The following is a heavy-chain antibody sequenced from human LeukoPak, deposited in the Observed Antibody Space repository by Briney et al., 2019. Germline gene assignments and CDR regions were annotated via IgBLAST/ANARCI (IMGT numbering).Heavy chain of an antibody. J-gene: IGHJ4*02. CDR2: ISGDGGGYT. Sequence: GGSLRLSCTASGFTFTDYAMSWVRQAPGEGLEWVSAISGDGGGYTYYADSVKGRCTISRVNSKNTLYLEMNSLRAEDTAVYYCAKDLTSGSGSYDYWGQGTLVTVSS. V-gene: IGHV3-23*01. D-gene: IGHD3-10*01. CDR3: AKDLTSGSGSYDY. CDR1: GFTFTDYA.